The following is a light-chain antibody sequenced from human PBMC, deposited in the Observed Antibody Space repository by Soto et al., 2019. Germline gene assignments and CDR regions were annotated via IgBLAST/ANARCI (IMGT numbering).Light chain of an antibody. V-gene: IGKV1-39*01. CDR3: QQRYSTPPT. Sequence: DIQMTQSPSSLSASVGDRVTITCRASQSISSYLNWYQQKPGKAPKLLIYAASSLQSGVPSRFSGSGSGTDFTLTISSLEPEDCATYYCQQRYSTPPTFGQGTKREIK. J-gene: IGKJ2*01. CDR1: QSISSY. CDR2: AAS.